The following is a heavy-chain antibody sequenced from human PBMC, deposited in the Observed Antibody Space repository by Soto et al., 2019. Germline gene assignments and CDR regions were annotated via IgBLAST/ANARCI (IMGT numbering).Heavy chain of an antibody. CDR3: ARLLPVSWVDP. Sequence: QLQLQESGPGLVKPSETLSLTCTVSGGSISSISYYWGWIRQPPGKGLEWIGSIYYSGSTYYNPSLKSRVTISVDTSKNQFSLKLSSVTAADTAVYFCARLLPVSWVDPWGQGTLVTVSS. V-gene: IGHV4-39*01. D-gene: IGHD3-22*01. CDR2: IYYSGST. CDR1: GGSISSISYY. J-gene: IGHJ5*02.